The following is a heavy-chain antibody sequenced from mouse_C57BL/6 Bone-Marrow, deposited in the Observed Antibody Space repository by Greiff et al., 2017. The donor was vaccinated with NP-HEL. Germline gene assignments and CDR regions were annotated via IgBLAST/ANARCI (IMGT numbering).Heavy chain of an antibody. V-gene: IGHV5-4*01. J-gene: IGHJ4*01. CDR3: ARYSFYAMDY. CDR2: ISDGGSYT. CDR1: GFTFSSYA. Sequence: DVQLVESGGGLVKPGGSLKLSCAASGFTFSSYAMSWVRQTPEKRLEWVATISDGGSYTYYPDNVKGRFTISRDNAKNNLYLQMSHLKSEDTAMYYCARYSFYAMDYWGQGTSVTVSS. D-gene: IGHD2-12*01.